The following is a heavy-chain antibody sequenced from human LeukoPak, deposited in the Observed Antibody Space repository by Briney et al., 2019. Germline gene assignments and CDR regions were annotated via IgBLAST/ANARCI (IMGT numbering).Heavy chain of an antibody. V-gene: IGHV3-53*01. CDR3: ASGLGYSSGYWSSFDY. CDR2: LYSGGST. CDR1: GFTVSSNY. J-gene: IGHJ4*02. D-gene: IGHD3-22*01. Sequence: GGSLRLSCAASGFTVSSNYMSWVRQAPGKGLEWVSVLYSGGSTYYADSVKGRFTMSRDNPKNTLYLQMNSLRAEDTAVYYCASGLGYSSGYWSSFDYWGQGTLVTVSS.